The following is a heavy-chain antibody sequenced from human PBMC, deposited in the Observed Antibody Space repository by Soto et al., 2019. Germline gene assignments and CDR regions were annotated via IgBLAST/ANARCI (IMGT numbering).Heavy chain of an antibody. Sequence: PGGSLRLSCAASGFTFSSYAMSWVRQAPGKGLEWVSAISGSGGSTYYADSVKGRFTISRDNSKNTLYLQMNSLRAEDTAVYYCAKDRGVVVVAATPHDAFDIWGQGTMVTVSS. CDR3: AKDRGVVVVAATPHDAFDI. CDR1: GFTFSSYA. J-gene: IGHJ3*02. CDR2: ISGSGGST. V-gene: IGHV3-23*01. D-gene: IGHD2-15*01.